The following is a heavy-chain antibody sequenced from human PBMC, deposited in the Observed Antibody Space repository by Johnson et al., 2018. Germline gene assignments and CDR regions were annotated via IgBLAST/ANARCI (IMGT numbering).Heavy chain of an antibody. CDR1: GFIFRGSA. J-gene: IGHJ3*02. Sequence: VQLQESGGGLVQPGGSLKLSCAASGFIFRGSAMHWVRQASGKGLEWVGRIRSKANSYATAYAASVKGRFTISRDDSKNTAYMQMNSLKTGGPAVYDCTSHRYYYDDINYYPWGFDIWGQGTMVTVSS. CDR2: IRSKANSYAT. D-gene: IGHD3-22*01. CDR3: TSHRYYYDDINYYPWGFDI. V-gene: IGHV3-73*02.